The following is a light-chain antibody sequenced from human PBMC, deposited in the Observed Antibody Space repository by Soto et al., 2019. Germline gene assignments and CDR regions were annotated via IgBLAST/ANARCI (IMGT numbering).Light chain of an antibody. J-gene: IGKJ4*01. CDR3: QQYGSSPLT. Sequence: EIVLTQSPGTVSLSPGERATLSCSASQSVSSSYLAWYQQKPGQAPRLLIHGASSRATGIPDRFSGSESGTDFTLTINRLEPEDFGVYYCQQYGSSPLTFGGGTKVEIK. CDR1: QSVSSSY. CDR2: GAS. V-gene: IGKV3-20*01.